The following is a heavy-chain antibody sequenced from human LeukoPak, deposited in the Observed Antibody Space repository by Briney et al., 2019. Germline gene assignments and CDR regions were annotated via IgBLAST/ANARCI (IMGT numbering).Heavy chain of an antibody. V-gene: IGHV4-34*01. J-gene: IGHJ3*02. CDR3: AKSNGYGLVDI. CDR2: INHSGST. D-gene: IGHD3-10*01. CDR1: GGSFSGYY. Sequence: PSETLSLTCSVYGGSFSGYYWSWIRQPPGKGLEWIGEINHSGSTNYNPSLKSRVTISVDTSKNQFSLKLTSVTAADTAVYYCAKSNGYGLVDIWGQGTMVTVSS.